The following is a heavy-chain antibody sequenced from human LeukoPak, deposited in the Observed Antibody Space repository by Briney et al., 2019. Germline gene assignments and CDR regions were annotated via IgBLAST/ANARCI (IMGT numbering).Heavy chain of an antibody. V-gene: IGHV1-69*04. Sequence: SVKVSCKASGGTFSSYAISWVRQAPGQGLKWMGRIIPILGIANYAQKFQGRVTITADKSTSTAYMELSSLRSEDTAVYYCAEGLDSYYYGMDVWGQGTTVTVSS. CDR1: GGTFSSYA. CDR3: AEGLDSYYYGMDV. J-gene: IGHJ6*02. D-gene: IGHD2-2*03. CDR2: IIPILGIA.